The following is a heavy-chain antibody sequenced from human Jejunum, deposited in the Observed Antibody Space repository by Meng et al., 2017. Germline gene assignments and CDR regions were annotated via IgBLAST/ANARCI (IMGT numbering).Heavy chain of an antibody. Sequence: QVRMQASSPGLVKPSGTLSLTCAVSGGSITSTKWWSWVRQTPGKGLEWIGEVFHSGTPNYNPSLMSRLTMSVDKSKNQFSLNLTSVTAADTAVYYCASRPVGIRTYYFDCWGQGTLVTVSS. CDR3: ASRPVGIRTYYFDC. CDR1: GGSITSTKW. V-gene: IGHV4-4*02. CDR2: VFHSGTP. D-gene: IGHD2-21*01. J-gene: IGHJ4*02.